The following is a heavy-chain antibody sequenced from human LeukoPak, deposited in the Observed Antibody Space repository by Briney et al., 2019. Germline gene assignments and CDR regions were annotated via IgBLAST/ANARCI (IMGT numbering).Heavy chain of an antibody. Sequence: PGESLQISCKGSGYNFITYWIGWVRQMPGKGLEWMGIIYPGDSDTRYSPSFQGQVTISADKSISTAYLQWSSLKASDTAMYYCARQQQFCSGGNCYSLNAFDLWGQGTVVTVSS. V-gene: IGHV5-51*01. J-gene: IGHJ3*01. D-gene: IGHD2-15*01. CDR1: GYNFITYW. CDR3: ARQQQFCSGGNCYSLNAFDL. CDR2: IYPGDSDT.